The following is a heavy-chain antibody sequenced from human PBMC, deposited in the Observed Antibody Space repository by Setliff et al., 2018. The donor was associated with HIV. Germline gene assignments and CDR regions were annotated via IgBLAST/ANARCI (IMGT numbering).Heavy chain of an antibody. J-gene: IGHJ4*02. CDR3: ASVSWARNFDY. CDR1: GFTFSTYW. V-gene: IGHV3-7*02. D-gene: IGHD7-27*01. Sequence: PGGSLRLSCAASGFTFSTYWMSWVRQAPGKGLEWVANIKQDGSEKNYMDSVKGRFTISRDNAKNSLYLQMNSLRAEDTAVYYCASVSWARNFDYWGQGALVTVSS. CDR2: IKQDGSEK.